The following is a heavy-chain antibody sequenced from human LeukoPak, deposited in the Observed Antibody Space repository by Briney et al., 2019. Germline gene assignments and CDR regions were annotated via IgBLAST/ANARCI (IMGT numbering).Heavy chain of an antibody. CDR3: ARDYGGSSPFDY. D-gene: IGHD4-23*01. J-gene: IGHJ4*02. CDR2: ISSSGSTI. Sequence: GGTLRLSCAPSGFTFSSYEMHWVRQAPGKGLEWVSYISSSGSTIYYADSVKGRFTISRDNAKNSLYLQMNSLRAEDTAVYYCARDYGGSSPFDYWGQGTLVTVSS. CDR1: GFTFSSYE. V-gene: IGHV3-48*03.